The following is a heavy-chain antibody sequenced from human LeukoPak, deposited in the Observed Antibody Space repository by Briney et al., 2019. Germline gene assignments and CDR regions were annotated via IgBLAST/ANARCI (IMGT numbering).Heavy chain of an antibody. Sequence: ASVKVSCKASGYTFTGYYMHWVRQAPGQGLEWMGWINPNSGNTGYAQKFQGRVTLTRNTSISTAYMELSSLRSEDTAVYYCASRSYSSSWYGRDYWGQGTLVTVSS. CDR2: INPNSGNT. CDR3: ASRSYSSSWYGRDY. J-gene: IGHJ4*02. D-gene: IGHD6-13*01. V-gene: IGHV1-8*02. CDR1: GYTFTGYY.